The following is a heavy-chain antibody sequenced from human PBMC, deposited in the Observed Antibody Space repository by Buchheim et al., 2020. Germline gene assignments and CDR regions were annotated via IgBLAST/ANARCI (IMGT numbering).Heavy chain of an antibody. V-gene: IGHV3-23*01. CDR2: ISDNPGRT. D-gene: IGHD3-10*01. Sequence: EVQLLESGGGLVQPGGSLKLSCGASGFTFNKFAMTWVRQSPGKGLDWVSTISDNPGRTHYADSVKGRFTISRDNSKNTLYLQMNSLRAEDTAVYYCARDRGSGSYIYYGTDVWGQGTT. CDR1: GFTFNKFA. CDR3: ARDRGSGSYIYYGTDV. J-gene: IGHJ6*02.